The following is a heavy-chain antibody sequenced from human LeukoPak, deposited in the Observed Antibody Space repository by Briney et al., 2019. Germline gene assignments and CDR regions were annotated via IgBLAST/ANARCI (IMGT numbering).Heavy chain of an antibody. CDR1: GFTVSSNY. J-gene: IGHJ4*02. CDR2: IYSGGST. D-gene: IGHD3-3*01. Sequence: PGGSLRLSCAASGFTVSSNYMSWARQAPGKGLEWVSVIYSGGSTYYADSVKGRFTISRDNSKNTLYLQMNSLRAEDTAVYYCASLDFWSGHFDYWGQGTLVTVSS. V-gene: IGHV3-66*01. CDR3: ASLDFWSGHFDY.